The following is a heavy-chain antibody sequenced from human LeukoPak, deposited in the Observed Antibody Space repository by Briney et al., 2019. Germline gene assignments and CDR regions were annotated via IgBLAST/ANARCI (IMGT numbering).Heavy chain of an antibody. Sequence: ASVKVSCKASGYTFTGYFMHWVRQAPGQGLEWMGWINPNSGVTNYAQKFQGRVTMTRDTSVSTGYMELHRLRSDDTAIYYCARGSRVNIDSWGQGTLVTVSS. V-gene: IGHV1-2*02. J-gene: IGHJ4*02. D-gene: IGHD1/OR15-1a*01. CDR1: GYTFTGYF. CDR2: INPNSGVT. CDR3: ARGSRVNIDS.